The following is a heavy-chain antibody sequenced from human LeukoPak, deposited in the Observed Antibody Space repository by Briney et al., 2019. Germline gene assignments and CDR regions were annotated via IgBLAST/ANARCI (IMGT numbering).Heavy chain of an antibody. CDR2: IYTSGST. Sequence: SETLSLTCTVSGGSISSYYWSWIRQPPGKGLEWIGYIYTSGSTNYNPSLKSRVTISVDTSKNQLSLKLSSVTAADTAVYYCARHKGRYYFDYWGQGTLVTVSS. J-gene: IGHJ4*02. CDR3: ARHKGRYYFDY. D-gene: IGHD3-10*01. V-gene: IGHV4-4*09. CDR1: GGSISSYY.